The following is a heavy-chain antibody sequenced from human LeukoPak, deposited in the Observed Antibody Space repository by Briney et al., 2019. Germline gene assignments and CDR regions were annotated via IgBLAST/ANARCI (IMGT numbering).Heavy chain of an antibody. V-gene: IGHV3-20*04. J-gene: IGHJ4*02. CDR1: GFTAADYG. D-gene: IGHD3-3*01. CDR2: INWNVGST. CDR3: ARSGGKSSYYDFWSGSQYYFDY. Sequence: GRSRRPSCAASGFTAADYGMSWVRQAPGKGLEWVSGINWNVGSTGYADSVKGRFTISRDHAKKSLYMQMNSLRSEDTALYYCARSGGKSSYYDFWSGSQYYFDYWGQGTLVTVSS.